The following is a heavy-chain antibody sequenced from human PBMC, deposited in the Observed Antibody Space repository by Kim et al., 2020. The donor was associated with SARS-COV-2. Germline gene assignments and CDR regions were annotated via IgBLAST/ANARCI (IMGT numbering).Heavy chain of an antibody. V-gene: IGHV3-33*01. Sequence: GGSLRLSCAASGFTFSSYGMHWVRQAPGKGLEWVAVIWYDGSNKYYADSVKGRFTISRDNSKNTLYLQMNSLRAEDTAVYYCARAGSSSWYGDYWGQGTLVTVSS. CDR2: IWYDGSNK. D-gene: IGHD6-13*01. J-gene: IGHJ4*02. CDR3: ARAGSSSWYGDY. CDR1: GFTFSSYG.